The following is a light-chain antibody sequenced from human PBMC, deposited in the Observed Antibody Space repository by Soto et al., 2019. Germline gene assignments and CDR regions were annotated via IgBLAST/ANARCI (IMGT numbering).Light chain of an antibody. CDR2: GAS. Sequence: EIVLTQSPGTLSLSPGERATLSCRASQSVSSSYLAWYQQNPGQAPRILIYGASSRATGIPDRFSGSGSGTNFALTISRLEPEDFAVYYCQQYGSSPGTFGQGTKVEIK. V-gene: IGKV3-20*01. CDR1: QSVSSSY. CDR3: QQYGSSPGT. J-gene: IGKJ1*01.